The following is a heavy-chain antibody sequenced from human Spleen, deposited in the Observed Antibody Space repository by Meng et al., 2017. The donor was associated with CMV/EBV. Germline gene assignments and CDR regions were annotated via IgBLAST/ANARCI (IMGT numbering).Heavy chain of an antibody. CDR1: GFTFSSYW. CDR2: INTDGSSI. Sequence: GESLKISCAASGFTFSSYWMYWVRQAPGKGLVWVSRINTDGSSIVYADSVNGRFTISRDNAKNTLHLQMNSLRVEDTAVYYCAKPGAEFDHYFDYWGQGTLVTVSS. CDR3: AKPGAEFDHYFDY. J-gene: IGHJ4*02. V-gene: IGHV3-74*01. D-gene: IGHD1-14*01.